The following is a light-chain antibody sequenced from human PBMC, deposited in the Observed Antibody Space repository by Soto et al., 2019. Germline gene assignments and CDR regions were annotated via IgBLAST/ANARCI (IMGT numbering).Light chain of an antibody. V-gene: IGKV1-12*01. Sequence: DIQMTQSPSSVSASVGDRVTITCRASQGFSNWLAWYQQRPGKAPKLLIYSTSNLQGGVPPRFSGSGSGTDFTLTITSLQPEDYGTYYCQQGRSFPWTFGQGTKVDIK. CDR3: QQGRSFPWT. J-gene: IGKJ1*01. CDR2: STS. CDR1: QGFSNW.